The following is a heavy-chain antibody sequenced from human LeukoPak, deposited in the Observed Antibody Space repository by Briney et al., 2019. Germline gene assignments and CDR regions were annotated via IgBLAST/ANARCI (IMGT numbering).Heavy chain of an antibody. CDR1: GGTFSSYA. D-gene: IGHD6-13*01. V-gene: IGHV1-69*13. Sequence: GASVKVSCKASGGTFSSYAISWVRQAPGQGLEWMGGIIPIFGTANYAQKFQGRVTITADESTSTAYMELSSLRSEDTAVYYCARGSSSWYDYYYYMDVWGKGTTVTISS. CDR2: IIPIFGTA. J-gene: IGHJ6*03. CDR3: ARGSSSWYDYYYYMDV.